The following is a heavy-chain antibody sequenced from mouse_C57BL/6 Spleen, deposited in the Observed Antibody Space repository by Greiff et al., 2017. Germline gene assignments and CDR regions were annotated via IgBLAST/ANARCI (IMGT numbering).Heavy chain of an antibody. V-gene: IGHV1-42*01. J-gene: IGHJ2*01. Sequence: VQLQQSGPELVKPGASVKISCKASGYSFTGYYMNWVKQSPEKSLEWIGEINPSTGGTTYNQKFKAKATLTVDKSSSTAYMQLKSLTSEDSAVYYCARGGPYYYGSSKYYFDYWGQGTTLTVSS. D-gene: IGHD1-1*01. CDR2: INPSTGGT. CDR3: ARGGPYYYGSSKYYFDY. CDR1: GYSFTGYY.